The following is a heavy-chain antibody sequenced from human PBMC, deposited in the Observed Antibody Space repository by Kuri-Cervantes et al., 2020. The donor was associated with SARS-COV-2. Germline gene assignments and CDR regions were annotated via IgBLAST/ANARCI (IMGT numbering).Heavy chain of an antibody. Sequence: GSLRFPCTVSGGSISSYYWSWIRQPPGKGLEWIGYIYYSGSTNYNPSLKSRVTISVDTSKNQFSLKLSSVTAADTAVYYCARLSSIAAPTDYWGQGTLVTVSS. J-gene: IGHJ4*02. V-gene: IGHV4-59*08. CDR2: IYYSGST. D-gene: IGHD6-6*01. CDR1: GGSISSYY. CDR3: ARLSSIAAPTDY.